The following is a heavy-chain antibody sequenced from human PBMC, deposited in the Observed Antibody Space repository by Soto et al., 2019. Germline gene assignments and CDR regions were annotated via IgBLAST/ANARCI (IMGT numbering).Heavy chain of an antibody. J-gene: IGHJ4*02. V-gene: IGHV4-39*01. CDR2: IYYSGST. D-gene: IGHD3-3*01. CDR1: GGSISSNNYY. Sequence: QLQLQESGPGLAKPSETLSLTCTVSGGSISSNNYYWGWIRQPPGKGLEWIGSIYYSGSTYYNPSLKSRVTMSVDTSKNQFSLKLSSVTAADTAVYSCARHRAGFWSAPDYWGQGTLVTVSS. CDR3: ARHRAGFWSAPDY.